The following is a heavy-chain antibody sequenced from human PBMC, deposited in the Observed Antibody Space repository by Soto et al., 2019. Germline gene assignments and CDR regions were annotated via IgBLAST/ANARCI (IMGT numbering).Heavy chain of an antibody. Sequence: PGGSLRLSCAASGFTFSSYGMHWVRQAPGKGLEWVAVIWYDGSNKYYADSVKGRFTISRDNSKNTLYLQMNSLRAEDTAVYYCARGGRWGIAAPVNWFDPWGQGTLVTVSS. V-gene: IGHV3-33*01. J-gene: IGHJ5*02. CDR1: GFTFSSYG. CDR2: IWYDGSNK. D-gene: IGHD6-13*01. CDR3: ARGGRWGIAAPVNWFDP.